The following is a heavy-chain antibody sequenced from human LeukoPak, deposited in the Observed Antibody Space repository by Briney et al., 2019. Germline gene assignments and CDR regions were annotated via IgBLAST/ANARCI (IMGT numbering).Heavy chain of an antibody. D-gene: IGHD3-10*01. J-gene: IGHJ4*02. CDR2: FKSRSAGETT. CDR1: GFSISNDW. Sequence: GGSLRLSCAASGFSISNDWMSWVRQAPGKGLEWVARFKSRSAGETTDYAAPVKGRFTISRDDSKNTLYLQMNSLKTEDTAVYYCTLIQGWGSGSYYRDFWGQGTLVTVSS. V-gene: IGHV3-15*01. CDR3: TLIQGWGSGSYYRDF.